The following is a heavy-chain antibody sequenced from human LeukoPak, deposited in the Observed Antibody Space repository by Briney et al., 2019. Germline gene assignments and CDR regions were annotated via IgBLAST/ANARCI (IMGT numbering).Heavy chain of an antibody. CDR2: INASGDRT. CDR1: GYIFTSYE. CDR3: ARGAAIVATYYFVY. D-gene: IGHD5-18*01. J-gene: IGHJ4*02. V-gene: IGHV1-46*01. Sequence: ASVKVSCKASGYIFTSYEMHWVRQAPGQGLEWLGIINASGDRTSSAQKFQGRVTMTRDTSTSTVYMELSSLRSEDTAVYYCARGAAIVATYYFVYWGQGTLATVSS.